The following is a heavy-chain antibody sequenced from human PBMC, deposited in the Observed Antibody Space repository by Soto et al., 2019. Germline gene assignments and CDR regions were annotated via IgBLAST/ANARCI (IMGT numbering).Heavy chain of an antibody. V-gene: IGHV1-24*01. CDR1: GYSLNELS. D-gene: IGHD3-10*01. CDR3: ATGGPAGDFDN. Sequence: ASVKVSCKVSGYSLNELSIHWVRQAPGKGLEWMGGFDPEDGEIVYAQKFQGRVTMTEDTSTDTANMDLSSLRSEDTAVYYCATGGPAGDFDNWGQGTLVTGSS. CDR2: FDPEDGEI. J-gene: IGHJ4*02.